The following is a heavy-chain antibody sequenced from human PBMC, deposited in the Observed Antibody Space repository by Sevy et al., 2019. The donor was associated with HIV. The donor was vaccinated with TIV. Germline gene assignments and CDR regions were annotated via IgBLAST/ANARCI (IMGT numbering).Heavy chain of an antibody. CDR1: GFTFSSYD. Sequence: GGSLRLSCAASGFTFSSYDMNWVRQAPGKGLEWVSYISGSSSNIYYADSVKGRFTISRDNAKNSLYVQMNSLRAEDTAVYYCAREGGYSDQGMDVWGQGTTVTVSS. V-gene: IGHV3-48*01. CDR3: AREGGYSDQGMDV. D-gene: IGHD5-12*01. CDR2: ISGSSSNI. J-gene: IGHJ6*02.